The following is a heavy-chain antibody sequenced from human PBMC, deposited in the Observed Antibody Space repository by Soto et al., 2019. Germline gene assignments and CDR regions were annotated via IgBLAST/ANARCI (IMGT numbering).Heavy chain of an antibody. CDR1: GFNFENFV. V-gene: IGHV3-33*01. CDR2: ISNDENIK. J-gene: IGHJ4*02. Sequence: LXLSCVASGFNFENFVMHWVRQAPGKGLEWLTVISNDENIKQDSVRGRFAIARDNSKNTLYLHLTSLRAEDTAIYYCARGLRGVLDYWGQGTLVTVSS. CDR3: ARGLRGVLDY. D-gene: IGHD5-12*01.